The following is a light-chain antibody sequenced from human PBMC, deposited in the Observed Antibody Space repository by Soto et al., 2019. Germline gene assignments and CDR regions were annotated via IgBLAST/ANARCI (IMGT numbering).Light chain of an antibody. V-gene: IGKV1-5*01. CDR2: DAS. J-gene: IGKJ1*01. CDR3: QQYNGYSWT. Sequence: DIQMTQSPSTLSASVGDRVAITCRASQSISQWVAWYQQKPGRAPELLIYDASKLKSGVPSRFSGCGSGTEFSLTITSXQPDDSAMYYCQQYNGYSWTFGRGTKVDIK. CDR1: QSISQW.